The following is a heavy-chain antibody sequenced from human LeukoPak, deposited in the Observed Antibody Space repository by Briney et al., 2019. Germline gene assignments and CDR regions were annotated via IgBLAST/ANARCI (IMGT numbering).Heavy chain of an antibody. CDR1: GFTVSSNY. V-gene: IGHV3-53*01. J-gene: IGHJ4*02. Sequence: PGGSLRLSCAASGFTVSSNYMSWVRQAPGKGLEWVSVIYSDGSTYYADSVKGRFTISRDNSKNTLYVQMNSLRAEDTAVYYCARLGGPSDTSGFLDYWGQGTLVTVSS. D-gene: IGHD3-22*01. CDR2: IYSDGST. CDR3: ARLGGPSDTSGFLDY.